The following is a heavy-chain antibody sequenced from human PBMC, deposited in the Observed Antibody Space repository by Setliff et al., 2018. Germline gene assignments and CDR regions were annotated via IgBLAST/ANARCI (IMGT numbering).Heavy chain of an antibody. V-gene: IGHV1-8*01. CDR3: ARERYFDN. J-gene: IGHJ4*02. CDR1: GYPFISYD. Sequence: ASVKVSCKASGYPFISYDINWVRQAPGQGLEWMGWMNPNSCKTEYAQKFQGRVSMTRISSITTAYLELSTLKSDDTAVYYCARERYFDNWGQGTLVTVSS. CDR2: MNPNSCKT.